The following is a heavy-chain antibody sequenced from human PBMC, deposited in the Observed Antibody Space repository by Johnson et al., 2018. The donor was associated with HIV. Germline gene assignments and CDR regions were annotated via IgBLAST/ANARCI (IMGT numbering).Heavy chain of an antibody. D-gene: IGHD4-17*01. CDR2: IGTAGDT. CDR1: GFTVSRSY. J-gene: IGHJ3*02. Sequence: EVQLVESGGGLIQPGGSLRFSCAGSGFTVSRSYMSWVRQAPGKGLEWVSVIGTAGDTYYPGSVTGRFTISRENAKNSLYLQMNSLRAGDTAVYYCALTDYGDYPQRVPDAFDIWGQGTMVTVSS. CDR3: ALTDYGDYPQRVPDAFDI. V-gene: IGHV3-13*01.